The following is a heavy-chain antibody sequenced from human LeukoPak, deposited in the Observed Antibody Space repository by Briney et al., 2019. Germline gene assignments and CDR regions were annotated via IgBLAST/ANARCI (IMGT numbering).Heavy chain of an antibody. CDR3: AKPLGGNYPQPFDY. CDR1: GFTFSSYG. D-gene: IGHD1-26*01. Sequence: PGGSLRLSCAASGFTFSSYGMYWVRQAPGKGLEWVAYIRYDATNKFYVDSVKGRFTISRDNSKNTLYLQMNCLRAEDTALYYCAKPLGGNYPQPFDYWGQGTLVTVSS. CDR2: IRYDATNK. J-gene: IGHJ4*02. V-gene: IGHV3-30*02.